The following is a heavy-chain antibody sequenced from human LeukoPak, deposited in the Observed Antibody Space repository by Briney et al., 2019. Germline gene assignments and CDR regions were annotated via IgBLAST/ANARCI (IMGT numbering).Heavy chain of an antibody. V-gene: IGHV4-34*01. D-gene: IGHD3-16*01. CDR3: ARVFVWRPRWGSGSYYFDY. Sequence: SETLSLTCAVYGGSFSGYYWSWTRQPPGKGLEWIGEINHSGSTNYNPSLKSRVTISVDTSKNQFSLKLSSVTAADTAVYYCARVFVWRPRWGSGSYYFDYWGQGTLVTVSS. J-gene: IGHJ4*02. CDR2: INHSGST. CDR1: GGSFSGYY.